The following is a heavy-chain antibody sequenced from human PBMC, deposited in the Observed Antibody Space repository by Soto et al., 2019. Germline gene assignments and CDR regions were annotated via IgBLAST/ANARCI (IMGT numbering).Heavy chain of an antibody. CDR2: INPNGGST. Sequence: QVQLVQSGAEVKKPGASVKISCKASGYSFTSQYVHWVRQAPGQGLEWMGIINPNGGSTTYAQKFRGRVARPRDTSTSKFYMGLSSRTSGDTAVYYCAREQGLRPGGGGTEPLDIWGQGTMVTVAS. J-gene: IGHJ3*02. CDR3: AREQGLRPGGGGTEPLDI. V-gene: IGHV1-46*03. CDR1: GYSFTSQY. D-gene: IGHD6-25*01.